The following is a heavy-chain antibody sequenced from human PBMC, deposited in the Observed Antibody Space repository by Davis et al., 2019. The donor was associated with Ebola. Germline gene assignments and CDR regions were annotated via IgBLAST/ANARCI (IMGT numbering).Heavy chain of an antibody. CDR3: ARGGVRVRYYYYGMDV. J-gene: IGHJ6*02. V-gene: IGHV4-34*01. D-gene: IGHD3-10*01. CDR1: GGSISSYY. Sequence: SETLSLTCTVSGGSISSYYWSWIRQPPGKGLEWIGEIYHSGSTNYNPSLKSRVTISVDKSKNQFSLKLSSVTAADTAVYYCARGGVRVRYYYYGMDVWGQGTTVTVSS. CDR2: IYHSGST.